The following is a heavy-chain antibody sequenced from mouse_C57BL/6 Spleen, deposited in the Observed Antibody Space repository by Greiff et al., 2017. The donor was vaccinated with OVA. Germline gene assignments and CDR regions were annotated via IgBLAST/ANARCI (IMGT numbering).Heavy chain of an antibody. Sequence: EVKLVESGGGLVKPGGSLKLSCAASGFTFSDYGMHWVRQAPEKGLEWVAYISSGSSTIYYADTVKGRFTISRDNAKNTLFLQMTSLRSEDTAMYYCARDYGYGGFAYWGQGTLVTVSA. J-gene: IGHJ3*01. D-gene: IGHD2-2*01. CDR2: ISSGSSTI. CDR3: ARDYGYGGFAY. CDR1: GFTFSDYG. V-gene: IGHV5-17*01.